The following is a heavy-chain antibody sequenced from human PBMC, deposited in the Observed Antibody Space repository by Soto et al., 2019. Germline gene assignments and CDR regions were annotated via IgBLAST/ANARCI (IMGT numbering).Heavy chain of an antibody. CDR3: ARPQPAYYDILTGYYSISFAAFDI. J-gene: IGHJ3*02. D-gene: IGHD3-9*01. Sequence: PGGSLRLSCTASGFTFSVYSMNWVRQAPGRGLEWISYISSSGSTIYYADSVKGRFTISRDNAKNPLYLQMNSLRAEDTAVYYCARPQPAYYDILTGYYSISFAAFDIWGQGTMVTVSS. V-gene: IGHV3-48*04. CDR2: ISSSGSTI. CDR1: GFTFSVYS.